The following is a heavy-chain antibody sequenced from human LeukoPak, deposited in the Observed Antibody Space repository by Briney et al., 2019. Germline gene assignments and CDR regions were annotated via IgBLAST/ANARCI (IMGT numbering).Heavy chain of an antibody. CDR3: ARVYYYDNSGYGKDYFDY. V-gene: IGHV4-39*01. J-gene: IGHJ4*02. CDR2: VYYSGYT. D-gene: IGHD3-22*01. CDR1: GGSISSRSYY. Sequence: PSETLSLTCTVSGGSISSRSYYWGWIRQPPGKGLEWIGSVYYSGYTYYNPSLKSRVTMSVDTSKNQFSLKLSSVTAADTAVYYCARVYYYDNSGYGKDYFDYWGQGTLVTVSS.